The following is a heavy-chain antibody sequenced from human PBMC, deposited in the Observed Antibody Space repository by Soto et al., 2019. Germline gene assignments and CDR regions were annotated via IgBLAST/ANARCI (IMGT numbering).Heavy chain of an antibody. CDR2: IYYSGST. J-gene: IGHJ6*02. CDR1: GGSVSSGSYY. V-gene: IGHV4-61*01. D-gene: IGHD3-10*01. CDR3: ARATMVRGEAAYGMDV. Sequence: NPSETLSLTCTVSGGSVSSGSYYWSWIRQPPGKGLEWIGYIYYSGSTNYNPSLKSRVTISVDTSKNQFSLKLSSVTAADTAVYYCARATMVRGEAAYGMDVWGQGTTVTSP.